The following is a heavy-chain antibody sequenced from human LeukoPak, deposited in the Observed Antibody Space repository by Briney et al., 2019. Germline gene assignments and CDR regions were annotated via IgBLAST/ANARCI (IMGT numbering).Heavy chain of an antibody. CDR2: IYSGGST. J-gene: IGHJ4*02. V-gene: IGHV3-66*01. D-gene: IGHD3-3*01. Sequence: PGGSLRLSCAASGFTVSSNYMSWVRQAPGKGLEWVSVIYSGGSTYYADSVKGRFTISRDNSKNTLYLQMNSLRAEDTAVYYCARELGILSRYYDFWSGYSITDYFDYWGQGTLVTVSS. CDR3: ARELGILSRYYDFWSGYSITDYFDY. CDR1: GFTVSSNY.